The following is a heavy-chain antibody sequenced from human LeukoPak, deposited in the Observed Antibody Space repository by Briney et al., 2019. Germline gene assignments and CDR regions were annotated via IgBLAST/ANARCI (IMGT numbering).Heavy chain of an antibody. J-gene: IGHJ5*02. CDR2: ISYDGSNK. D-gene: IGHD3-9*01. Sequence: PGRSLRLSCAAFGFTFSSYAMHWVRQAPGKGLEWVAVISYDGSNKYYADSVKGRFTISRDNSKNTLYLQMNSLRAEDTAVYYCARAPSYDILTGYYPAWGQGTLVTVSS. V-gene: IGHV3-30*04. CDR1: GFTFSSYA. CDR3: ARAPSYDILTGYYPA.